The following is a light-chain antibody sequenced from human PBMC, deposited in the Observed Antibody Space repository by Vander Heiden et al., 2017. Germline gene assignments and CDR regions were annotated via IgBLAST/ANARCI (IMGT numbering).Light chain of an antibody. Sequence: QSALTQPASVSGSPGQAITISCTGTSSAVGGYNSVSCYPQHPRNAPILMIYEGSSRPAGVANRFSVSKAGNTASPTISVHKAEDDADYYGSSDTSSSNLVFGGGTKLTVL. J-gene: IGLJ2*01. CDR3: SSDTSSSNLV. CDR1: SSAVGGYNS. CDR2: EGS. V-gene: IGLV2-14*01.